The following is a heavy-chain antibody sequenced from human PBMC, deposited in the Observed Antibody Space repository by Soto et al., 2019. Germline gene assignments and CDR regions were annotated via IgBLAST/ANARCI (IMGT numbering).Heavy chain of an antibody. Sequence: QVQLVESGGGVVQPGRSLRLSCAASGFTFSSYGMHWVRQAPGKGLEWVAVISYDGSNKYYADSVKGRFTISRDNSKNTLYVQMNSLRAEDTAVYYCAKVGYSSSSELDYWGQGTLVTVSS. J-gene: IGHJ4*02. CDR2: ISYDGSNK. D-gene: IGHD6-6*01. CDR1: GFTFSSYG. CDR3: AKVGYSSSSELDY. V-gene: IGHV3-30*18.